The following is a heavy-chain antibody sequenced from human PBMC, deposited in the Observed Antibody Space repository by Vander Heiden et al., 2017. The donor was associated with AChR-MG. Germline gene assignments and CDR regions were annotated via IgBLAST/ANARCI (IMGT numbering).Heavy chain of an antibody. V-gene: IGHV4-59*01. J-gene: IGHJ5*02. Sequence: HVPLQESGPGLVKPSETLSLSCTVPGGSISSYYWSWIRQPPGKGLEWIGYIYYRGSTNYNPSLKRRVTISVDTSKNQFSRKLSSVTAADTDVYDCAREISPNWCDPWGQGTRGTVAS. CDR1: GGSISSYY. CDR3: AREISPNWCDP. CDR2: IYYRGST.